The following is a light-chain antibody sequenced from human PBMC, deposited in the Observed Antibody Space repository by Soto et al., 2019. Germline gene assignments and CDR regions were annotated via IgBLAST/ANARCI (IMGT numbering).Light chain of an antibody. CDR1: SSNIGAGYN. CDR2: GNS. CDR3: QSYDSSLSVLV. Sequence: QSVLTQPPSVSGAPGQRVTISCTGRSSNIGAGYNVHWYQQLPGTAPKLLIYGNSNRPSGVPDRFSGSKSGTSASLAITGLQAEDEADYYCQSYDSSLSVLVFGGGTKLTLL. V-gene: IGLV1-40*01. J-gene: IGLJ3*02.